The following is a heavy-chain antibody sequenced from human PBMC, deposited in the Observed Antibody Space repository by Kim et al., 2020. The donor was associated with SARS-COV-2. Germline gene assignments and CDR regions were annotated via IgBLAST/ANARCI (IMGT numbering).Heavy chain of an antibody. Sequence: ASVKVSCKASGYTFTSYYMHWVRQAPGQGLEWMGIINPSGGSTSYAQKFQGRVTMTRDTSTSTVYMELSSLRSEDTAVYYCARDDYGGQIPIYYYYGMDVWGQGTTVTVSS. J-gene: IGHJ6*02. CDR3: ARDDYGGQIPIYYYYGMDV. CDR2: INPSGGST. V-gene: IGHV1-46*01. CDR1: GYTFTSYY. D-gene: IGHD4-17*01.